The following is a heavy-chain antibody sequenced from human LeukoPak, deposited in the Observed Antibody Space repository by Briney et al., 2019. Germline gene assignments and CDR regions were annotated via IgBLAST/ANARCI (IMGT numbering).Heavy chain of an antibody. V-gene: IGHV4-39*01. CDR1: GDYISTSAYY. CDR3: ARRYYYGSGSPEY. J-gene: IGHJ4*02. Sequence: SETLSLTCAVSGDYISTSAYYWDWSREPPGKGLEWIGNIYYDGNTRYNPSLKSRVTISVDRSKNQFSLKLSSVTAADTAVYSCARRYYYGSGSPEYWGQGTQVTVSS. CDR2: IYYDGNT. D-gene: IGHD3-10*01.